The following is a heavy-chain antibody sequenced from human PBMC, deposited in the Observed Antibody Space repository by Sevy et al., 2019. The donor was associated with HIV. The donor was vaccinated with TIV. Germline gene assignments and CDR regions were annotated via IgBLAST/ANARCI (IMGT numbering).Heavy chain of an antibody. CDR2: IHYTGYT. Sequence: SETLSLTCTVSGYSISDYYHWGWVRQSPAKGLEWIGTIHYTGYTNYKPSLNSRVTISADTSKNQFSLKLTSVAAADTAHYYCVARDWEKEGFWGQGMLVTVSS. J-gene: IGHJ4*02. V-gene: IGHV4-38-2*02. D-gene: IGHD2-21*02. CDR3: VARDWEKEGF. CDR1: GYSISDYYH.